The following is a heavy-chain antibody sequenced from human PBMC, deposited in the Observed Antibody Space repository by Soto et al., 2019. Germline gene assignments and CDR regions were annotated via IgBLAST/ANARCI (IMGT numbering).Heavy chain of an antibody. CDR2: INYVGKT. D-gene: IGHD3-9*01. CDR1: GGSISSGDYF. J-gene: IGHJ4*02. CDR3: ARDRYGGFDY. Sequence: SETLSLTCTVSGGSISSGDYFWGWIRQTPGKGLEWIASINYVGKTYYSPSLKSRLAISVDTSKNQFSLRLSSVTAADTAVYYCARDRYGGFDYWGLGTLVTVSS. V-gene: IGHV4-39*02.